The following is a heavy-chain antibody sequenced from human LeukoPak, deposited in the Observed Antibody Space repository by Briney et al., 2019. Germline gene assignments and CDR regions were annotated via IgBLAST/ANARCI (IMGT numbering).Heavy chain of an antibody. CDR3: ARTNVAAADTLDY. J-gene: IGHJ4*02. D-gene: IGHD6-13*01. CDR2: IYHSGST. Sequence: SETLSLTCTVSGYSISSGYYWGWIRQPPGKGLEWIGSIYHSGSTYYIPSLRSRVTISVDTSKNQFSLKLSSVTAADTAVYYCARTNVAAADTLDYWGQGTLVTVSS. CDR1: GYSISSGYY. V-gene: IGHV4-38-2*02.